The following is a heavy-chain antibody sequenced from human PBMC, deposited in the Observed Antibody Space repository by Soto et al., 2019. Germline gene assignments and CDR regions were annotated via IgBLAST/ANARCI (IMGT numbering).Heavy chain of an antibody. V-gene: IGHV3-30*03. CDR1: GFTFSNYA. CDR2: TSYDGNNE. D-gene: IGHD6-19*01. J-gene: IGHJ4*02. Sequence: GWSLRLSCAASGFTFSNYAMHWVRQAPGKGLEWVALTSYDGNNEYYTDSVKGRFTISRDNSKNTLFLQMNSLRSEDTAVYYCPGSRAGAGTLVYCGQGTRVTVSA. CDR3: PGSRAGAGTLVY.